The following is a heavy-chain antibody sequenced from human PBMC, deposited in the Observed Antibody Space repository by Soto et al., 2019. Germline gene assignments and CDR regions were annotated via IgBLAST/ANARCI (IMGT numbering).Heavy chain of an antibody. CDR2: TSSYNGNT. CDR3: ARDLYGSPPGLMDV. V-gene: IGHV1-18*01. Sequence: ASVKVSCKASGDTFTSYGRSWVRQAPGQGLEWMGWTSSYNGNTNYAQKLQGRVTMTTDTSTSTAYMELRSLRSDDTAVYYCARDLYGSPPGLMDVWGQGTTVT. CDR1: GDTFTSYG. J-gene: IGHJ6*02. D-gene: IGHD4-17*01.